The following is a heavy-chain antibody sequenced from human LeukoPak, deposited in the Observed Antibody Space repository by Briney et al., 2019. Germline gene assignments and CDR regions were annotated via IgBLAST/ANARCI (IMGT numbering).Heavy chain of an antibody. Sequence: SVKVSCKASGGTFSSYAISWVRQAPGQGLEWMGGIIPIFGTANYAQKFQGRVTFTADESTSTAYMELSSLRSEDTAVYYCARVIVDCSSTSCYVGWFDPWGQGTLVTVSS. CDR2: IIPIFGTA. D-gene: IGHD2-2*01. CDR1: GGTFSSYA. V-gene: IGHV1-69*13. CDR3: ARVIVDCSSTSCYVGWFDP. J-gene: IGHJ5*02.